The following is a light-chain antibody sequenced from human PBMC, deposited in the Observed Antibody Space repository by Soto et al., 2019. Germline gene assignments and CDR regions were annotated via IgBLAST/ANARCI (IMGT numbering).Light chain of an antibody. V-gene: IGLV1-40*01. CDR3: QSYDSRLSVV. CDR2: DNI. Sequence: QSVLTQTPSVSGAPGQRVTISCTGSSSNIGAGYDVHWYQQLPGTAPKLLIYDNINRPSGVPDRFSGSKSGTSASLAITGLQAEDEADYYCQSYDSRLSVVFGGGTKVTVL. CDR1: SSNIGAGYD. J-gene: IGLJ2*01.